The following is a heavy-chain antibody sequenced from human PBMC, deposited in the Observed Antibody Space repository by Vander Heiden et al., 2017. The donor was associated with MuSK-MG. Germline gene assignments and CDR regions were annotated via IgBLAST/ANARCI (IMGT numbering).Heavy chain of an antibody. D-gene: IGHD3-9*01. CDR1: GSISSGDYY. J-gene: IGHJ4*02. V-gene: IGHV4-39*01. CDR3: ARHVHYDPLTGYYSYYFDY. Sequence: QLQLQESGPGLVKPSETLSLTCTVSGSISSGDYYWGWIRQPPGKGLEWIGSICYGGSTFYNSSLKSRVAMSVDTSKNQFSLKLSSVTAADTAVYYCARHVHYDPLTGYYSYYFDYWGQGTLVTVSS. CDR2: ICYGGST.